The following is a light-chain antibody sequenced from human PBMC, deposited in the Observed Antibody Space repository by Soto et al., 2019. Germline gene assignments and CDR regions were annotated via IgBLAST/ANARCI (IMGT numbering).Light chain of an antibody. J-gene: IGKJ1*01. CDR3: QEYNDYWT. CDR1: RTISTW. Sequence: DIQMTQSPSTLSASVGDKVTITCRASRTISTWLAWYQQKPGKAPKLLIYDVSSLESGVPSRFSGSGSGTEFTLTINSLQADDFATYYCQEYNDYWTFGQGTKVEIK. CDR2: DVS. V-gene: IGKV1-5*01.